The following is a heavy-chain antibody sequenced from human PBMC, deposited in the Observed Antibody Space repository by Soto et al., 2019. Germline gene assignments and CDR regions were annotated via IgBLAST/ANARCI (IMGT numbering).Heavy chain of an antibody. CDR1: GVSLKTYY. CDR3: ARVAGISYYNHMDV. D-gene: IGHD1-20*01. Sequence: QVHLQESGPGLVRPSETLSLTCTVSGVSLKTYYWSWTRLPPGGGLEWIGYIFSSGSPNYNPSLRSRVTMSVETSNNQFSLKMSSVTAADTAVYYFARVAGISYYNHMDVWGKGTTVTVSS. CDR2: IFSSGSP. J-gene: IGHJ6*03. V-gene: IGHV4-59*01.